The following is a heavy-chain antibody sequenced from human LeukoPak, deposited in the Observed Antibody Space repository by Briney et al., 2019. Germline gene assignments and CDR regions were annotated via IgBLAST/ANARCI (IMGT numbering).Heavy chain of an antibody. J-gene: IGHJ4*02. CDR3: ARGIAVALDY. CDR1: GGSISSSSYY. CDR2: IYYSGST. Sequence: PSETLSLTCTVSGGSISSSSYYWGWIRQPPGKGLEWIGYIYYSGSTNYNPSLKSRVTISVDTSKNQFSLKLSPVTAADTAVYYCARGIAVALDYWGQGTLVTVSS. V-gene: IGHV4-61*05. D-gene: IGHD6-19*01.